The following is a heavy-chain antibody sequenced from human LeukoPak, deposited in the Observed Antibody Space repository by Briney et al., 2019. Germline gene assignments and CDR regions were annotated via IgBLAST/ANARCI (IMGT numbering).Heavy chain of an antibody. J-gene: IGHJ6*03. CDR2: ISASGRNT. V-gene: IGHV3-23*01. CDR1: GYRFTTYW. CDR3: VRRGSNYPYYMDV. Sequence: GESLKISCKGSGYRFTTYWIGWVRQAPGKGLEWVSVISASGRNTYYSESAKGQFTISRDNSKNTLYLQMSSLRAEDTAVYYCVRRGSNYPYYMDVWGKGTTVTVSS.